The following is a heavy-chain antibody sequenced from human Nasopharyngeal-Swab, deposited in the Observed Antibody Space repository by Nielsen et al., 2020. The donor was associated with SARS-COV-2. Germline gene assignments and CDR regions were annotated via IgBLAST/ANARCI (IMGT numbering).Heavy chain of an antibody. Sequence: WIRQPPGKGLEWIGYIYYSGSTNYNPSLKSRVTISVGTSKNQFSLKLSSVTAADTAVYYCARDIRTYDILTGYSLGYFDLWGRGTPVTVSS. V-gene: IGHV4-59*01. CDR2: IYYSGST. D-gene: IGHD3-9*01. CDR3: ARDIRTYDILTGYSLGYFDL. J-gene: IGHJ2*01.